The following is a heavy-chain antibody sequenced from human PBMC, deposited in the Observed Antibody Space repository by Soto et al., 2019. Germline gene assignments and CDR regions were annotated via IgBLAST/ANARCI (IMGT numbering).Heavy chain of an antibody. CDR1: GFSLSTSGLC. CDR2: MYWDDDK. CDR3: ARTGGSCYRDWFDP. Sequence: SGPTLVNPTPPLTLTSTFSGFSLSTSGLCVSWIRQPPGKALEWLALMYWDDDKYYSTSLKTRLTSSKDTSKNQVVLTMTNMDPVDTATYYCARTGGSCYRDWFDPWGQGTLVTVSS. J-gene: IGHJ5*02. V-gene: IGHV2-70*01. D-gene: IGHD2-15*01.